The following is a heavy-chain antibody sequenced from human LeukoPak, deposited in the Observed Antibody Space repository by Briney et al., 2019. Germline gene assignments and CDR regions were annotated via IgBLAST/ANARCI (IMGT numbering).Heavy chain of an antibody. CDR3: AKGRNGYDFFEK. J-gene: IGHJ4*02. V-gene: IGHV3-23*01. D-gene: IGHD2-8*01. CDR1: GFTFSSYA. Sequence: GGSLRLSCAAPGFTFSSYAMSWVRQAPGKGLEWVSAISGSGGSTYYADSVKGRFTISRDNSKNTLYLQMNSLRAEDTAVYYCAKGRNGYDFFEKWGQGTLVTVSS. CDR2: ISGSGGST.